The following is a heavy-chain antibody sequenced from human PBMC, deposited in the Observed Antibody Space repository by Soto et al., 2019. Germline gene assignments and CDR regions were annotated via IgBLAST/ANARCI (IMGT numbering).Heavy chain of an antibody. CDR3: ARGPHYNWNDLPVGY. D-gene: IGHD1-20*01. J-gene: IGHJ4*02. CDR1: GFTFSSYS. CDR2: ISSSSSYI. V-gene: IGHV3-21*01. Sequence: GGSLRLSCAASGFTFSSYSMNWVRQAPGKGLEWVSSISSSSSYIYYADSVKGRFTISRDNAKNSLYLQMNSLRAEDTAVYYCARGPHYNWNDLPVGYWGQGTLVTVSS.